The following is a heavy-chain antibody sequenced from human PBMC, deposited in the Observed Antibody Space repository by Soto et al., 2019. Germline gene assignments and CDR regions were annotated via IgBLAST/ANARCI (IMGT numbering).Heavy chain of an antibody. J-gene: IGHJ5*01. CDR3: AKYRTFPRSFDS. V-gene: IGHV1-3*01. D-gene: IGHD6-6*01. CDR1: GYTFTSYA. CDR2: INAGNGNT. Sequence: ASVKVSCKASGYTFTSYAMHWVRQAPGQRLEWMGWINAGNGNTKYSQKFQGRVTITRDTSASTAYMELSSLRSEDTAVYYCAKYRTFPRSFDSWGQGTLVTVSS.